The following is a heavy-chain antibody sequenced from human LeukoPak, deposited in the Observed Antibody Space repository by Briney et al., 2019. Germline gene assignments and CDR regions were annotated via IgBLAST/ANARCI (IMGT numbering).Heavy chain of an antibody. Sequence: SQTLSLTCAVSGGSISSGGYSWSWIRQPPGKGLEWIGYICHSGSTYYNPSLKSRVTISVDRSKNQFSLKLSSVTAADTAVYYCARGIAVAGHFDYWGQGTLVTVSS. CDR3: ARGIAVAGHFDY. D-gene: IGHD6-19*01. CDR2: ICHSGST. J-gene: IGHJ4*02. V-gene: IGHV4-30-2*01. CDR1: GGSISSGGYS.